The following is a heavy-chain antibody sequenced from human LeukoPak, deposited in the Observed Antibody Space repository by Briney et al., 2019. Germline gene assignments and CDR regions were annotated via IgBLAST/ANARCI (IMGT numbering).Heavy chain of an antibody. CDR1: GFTFGTYG. CDR3: ARELVSLGTGYFDL. CDR2: ITGSSTWT. D-gene: IGHD7-27*01. J-gene: IGHJ2*01. V-gene: IGHV3-23*01. Sequence: SGGSLRLSCEASGFTFGTYGMTWLRQPPGKGLDWVSGITGSSTWTYYADSVRGRFTISRDNARNTLHLQMNNLTADDTAIYYCARELVSLGTGYFDLWGRGTLVTVSS.